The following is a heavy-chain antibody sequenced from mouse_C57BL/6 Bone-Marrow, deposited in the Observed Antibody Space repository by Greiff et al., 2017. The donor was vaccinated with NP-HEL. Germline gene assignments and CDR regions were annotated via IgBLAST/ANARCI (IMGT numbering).Heavy chain of an antibody. V-gene: IGHV1-59*01. CDR2: IVPSDSCT. J-gene: IGHJ3*01. CDR3: GSLAY. Sequence: QVQLQQPGAELVRPGTSVKLSCTASGYTFTSYCFRWVMRRPGQGLEWSGVIVPSDSCTNYNQKFKGKTTLTVDTSYSTAYMQLSSLTSEDSAAYCCGSLAYWGQGTLVTVSA. CDR1: GYTFTSYC.